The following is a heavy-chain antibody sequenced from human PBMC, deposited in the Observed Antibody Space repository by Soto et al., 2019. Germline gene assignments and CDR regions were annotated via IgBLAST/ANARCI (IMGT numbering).Heavy chain of an antibody. D-gene: IGHD3-22*01. CDR1: GFTFSNYA. CDR2: ISGSGSST. J-gene: IGHJ4*02. CDR3: ARHNSDNSGYSKSNY. Sequence: EVQLLESGGGLVQPGGSLRLSFAASGFTFSNYAVSWVRQAPGKGLEWVSVISGSGSSTYYADSVKGRFTISRDNSKNTLYLQMNSLRAEDTAVYYCARHNSDNSGYSKSNYWGQGTLVTVSS. V-gene: IGHV3-23*01.